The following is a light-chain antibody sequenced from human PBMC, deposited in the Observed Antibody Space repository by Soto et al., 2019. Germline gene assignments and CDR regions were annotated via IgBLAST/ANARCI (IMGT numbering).Light chain of an antibody. V-gene: IGKV1-6*01. CDR2: AAS. Sequence: AIQMTQSPSSLSASVGDRVTITCRASQDIRNNLGWFQQTPGRAPKLLMYAASSLQSGVPSRFSGGGSRTDFTLTISSLQPEDSATYYCLQDYSFPHTFGGGTKVAIK. CDR3: LQDYSFPHT. CDR1: QDIRNN. J-gene: IGKJ4*01.